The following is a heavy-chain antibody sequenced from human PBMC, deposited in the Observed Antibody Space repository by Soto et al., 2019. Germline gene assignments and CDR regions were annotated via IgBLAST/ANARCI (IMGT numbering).Heavy chain of an antibody. Sequence: SETLSLTCTVSGGSISSYYWSWIRQPPGKGLEWIGYIYHSGYTSYNPSLKNRVTISVDKSKNQFSLTLSFVTAADTAVYYCARDSLTGNYFDPWGQGTRVTVSS. CDR2: IYHSGYT. CDR1: GGSISSYY. J-gene: IGHJ5*02. V-gene: IGHV4-59*12. D-gene: IGHD1-7*01. CDR3: ARDSLTGNYFDP.